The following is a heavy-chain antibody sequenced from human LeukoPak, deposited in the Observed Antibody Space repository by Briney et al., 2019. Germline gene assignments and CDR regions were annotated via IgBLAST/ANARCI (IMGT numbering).Heavy chain of an antibody. J-gene: IGHJ5*02. CDR1: GGSISSYY. Sequence: SETLSLTCTVSGGSISSYYWSWIRQPPGKGLEWIGYIYYSGSTNYNPSLKSRVTISVDTSKNQFSLKLSSVTAADTAVYYCARRVARGPYNWFDPWGQGTLVTVSS. D-gene: IGHD3-10*01. CDR3: ARRVARGPYNWFDP. V-gene: IGHV4-59*08. CDR2: IYYSGST.